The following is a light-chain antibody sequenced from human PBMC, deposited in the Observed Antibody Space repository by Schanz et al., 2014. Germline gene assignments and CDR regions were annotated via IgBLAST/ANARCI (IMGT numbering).Light chain of an antibody. CDR3: SSFTSSSSCL. Sequence: QSALIQPPSVSGSPGQSVTISCTGTSSDVGSYDYVSWYQQHPGTVPKPMIYNVNTQPSGVPDRFSGSKSGNTASMTISGLQAEDEADYYCSSFTSSSSCLFGGGTKLTVL. CDR2: NVN. CDR1: SSDVGSYDY. J-gene: IGLJ2*01. V-gene: IGLV2-18*02.